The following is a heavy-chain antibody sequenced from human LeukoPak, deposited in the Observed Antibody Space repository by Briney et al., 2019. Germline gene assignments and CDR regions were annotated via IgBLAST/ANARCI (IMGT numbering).Heavy chain of an antibody. CDR3: AKAPRHRGISMVRGVREDHYMDV. CDR1: GFIFSSYE. J-gene: IGHJ6*03. D-gene: IGHD3-10*01. Sequence: GGSLRLSCAASGFIFSSYEMNWVRQAPGKGLEWLSYISSNGYTIYYADSVKGRFTISRDNAKNSLYLQMNSLRAEDTAVYYCAKAPRHRGISMVRGVREDHYMDVWGKGTTVTISS. CDR2: ISSNGYTI. V-gene: IGHV3-48*03.